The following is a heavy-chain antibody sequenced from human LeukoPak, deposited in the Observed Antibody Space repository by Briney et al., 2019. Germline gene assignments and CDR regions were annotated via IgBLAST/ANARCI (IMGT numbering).Heavy chain of an antibody. CDR2: INTDGSST. CDR3: ARGYSGTYRFGY. J-gene: IGHJ4*02. CDR1: GFTFSSYW. Sequence: LTGGSLRLSCAASGFTFSSYWVHWVRQAPGKGLVWVSRINTDGSSTSDADSVKGRFTISRDNAKNTLYLQMSSLRAEDTAVYYCARGYSGTYRFGYWGQGTLVTVSS. V-gene: IGHV3-74*01. D-gene: IGHD1-26*01.